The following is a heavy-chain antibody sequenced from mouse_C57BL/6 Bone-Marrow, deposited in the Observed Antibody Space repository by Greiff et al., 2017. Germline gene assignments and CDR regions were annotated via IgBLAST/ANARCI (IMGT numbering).Heavy chain of an antibody. CDR2: IDPENGDT. CDR1: GFNIKDDY. D-gene: IGHD2-3*01. Sequence: VQLQQSGAELVRPGASVKLSCTASGFNIKDDYMHWVKQRPEQGLEWIGWIDPENGDTEYASKFQGKATITADKSSNTAYLQLSSLTSEDTAVYYCTGLLLFAYWGQGTLVTVSA. CDR3: TGLLLFAY. J-gene: IGHJ3*01. V-gene: IGHV14-4*01.